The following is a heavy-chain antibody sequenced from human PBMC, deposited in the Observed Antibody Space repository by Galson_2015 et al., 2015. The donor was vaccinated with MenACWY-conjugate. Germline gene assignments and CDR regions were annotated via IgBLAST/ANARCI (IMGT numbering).Heavy chain of an antibody. CDR2: ISYDGSNE. V-gene: IGHV3-30*18. CDR1: GFTFRRFG. Sequence: LRLSCAASGFTFRRFGMHWVRQAPGKGLEWMAVISYDGSNESYADSVKGRFTISRDNSKNTLYLQMNSLRADDTAVYYCAKDWSVPYSTISYYFYMDVWGKGNPGHRLL. J-gene: IGHJ6*03. CDR3: AKDWSVPYSTISYYFYMDV. D-gene: IGHD6-13*01.